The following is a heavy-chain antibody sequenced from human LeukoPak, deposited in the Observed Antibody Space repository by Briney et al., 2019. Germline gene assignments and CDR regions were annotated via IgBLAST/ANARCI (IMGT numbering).Heavy chain of an antibody. CDR3: ARVKAYNDYVWGSYRTSWVFDY. Sequence: GGSLRLSCAASGFTFSSYWMSWVRQAPGKGLEWVANIKQGRSEKYYVDSVKGRFTISRDNAKNSLYLQMNSLRAEDTAVYYCARVKAYNDYVWGSYRTSWVFDYWGQGTLVTVSS. V-gene: IGHV3-7*01. J-gene: IGHJ4*02. CDR2: IKQGRSEK. D-gene: IGHD3-16*02. CDR1: GFTFSSYW.